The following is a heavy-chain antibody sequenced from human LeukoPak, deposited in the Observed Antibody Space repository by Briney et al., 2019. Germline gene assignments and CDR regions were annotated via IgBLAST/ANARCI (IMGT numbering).Heavy chain of an antibody. D-gene: IGHD2/OR15-2a*01. CDR1: GGSISSANFY. V-gene: IGHV4-39*01. J-gene: IGHJ5*02. Sequence: SETLSLTCTVSGGSISSANFYWGWSRQPPGKGLDWIGSIYYSGSTYYNSSLKSRATISVDTSKNQFSLKLSSVTAAGTAVYYCARLLLSAGWFDPWGQGTLVTVSS. CDR3: ARLLLSAGWFDP. CDR2: IYYSGST.